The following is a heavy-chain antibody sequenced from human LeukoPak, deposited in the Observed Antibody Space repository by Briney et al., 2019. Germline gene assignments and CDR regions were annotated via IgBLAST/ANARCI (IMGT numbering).Heavy chain of an antibody. CDR2: INRSGSFI. CDR1: GFTLSDYE. J-gene: IGHJ6*04. V-gene: IGHV3-48*03. D-gene: IGHD3-10*02. Sequence: GGSLRLSCAASGFTLSDYEMNWVRQAPGKGLEWLSYINRSGSFIYYADSVKGRFTVSRDNAKNSLSLQMNNLRAGDTAVYYCAELGITMIGGVWGKGTTVTISS. CDR3: AELGITMIGGV.